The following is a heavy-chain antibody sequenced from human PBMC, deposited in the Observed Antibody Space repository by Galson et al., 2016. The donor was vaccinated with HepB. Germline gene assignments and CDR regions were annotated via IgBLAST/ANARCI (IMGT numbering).Heavy chain of an antibody. J-gene: IGHJ4*02. D-gene: IGHD4-17*01. V-gene: IGHV3-23*01. Sequence: SLRLSCAASGFPFSSYAMSWVRQAPGKELAWVSTISGAGTASYAYSVKGRFTISRDNSKNTLDLQMDSLRVEDTALYFCFRVPRYYADYSSGVGDCWGQGTLLTVSS. CDR3: FRVPRYYADYSSGVGDC. CDR1: GFPFSSYA. CDR2: ISGAGTA.